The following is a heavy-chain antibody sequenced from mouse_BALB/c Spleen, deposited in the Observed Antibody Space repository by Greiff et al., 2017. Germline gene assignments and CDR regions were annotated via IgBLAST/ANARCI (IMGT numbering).Heavy chain of an antibody. CDR2: ISSGGSYT. CDR1: GFTFSSYA. V-gene: IGHV5-9-4*01. CDR3: ARDGMITTFFDY. Sequence: EVMLVESGGGLVKPGGSLKLSCAASGFTFSSYAMSWVRQSPEKRLEWVAEISSGGSYTYYPDTVTGRFTISRDNAKNTLYLEMSSLRSEDTAMYYCARDGMITTFFDYWGQGTTLTVSS. D-gene: IGHD2-4*01. J-gene: IGHJ2*01.